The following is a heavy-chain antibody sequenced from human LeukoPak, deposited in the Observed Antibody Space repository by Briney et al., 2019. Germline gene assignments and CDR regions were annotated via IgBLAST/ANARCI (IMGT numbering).Heavy chain of an antibody. V-gene: IGHV3-74*01. CDR3: ASASSHRIAAGGDY. CDR2: INSDGSSR. J-gene: IGHJ4*02. D-gene: IGHD6-13*01. CDR1: GFTFSNYW. Sequence: GGSLRLSCAASGFTFSNYWMHWVRQTPGQGLVWVSRINSDGSSRNYADSVKGRFTISRDNAKNTLYLQMNSLRAEDTAVYYCASASSHRIAAGGDYWGQGTLVTVSS.